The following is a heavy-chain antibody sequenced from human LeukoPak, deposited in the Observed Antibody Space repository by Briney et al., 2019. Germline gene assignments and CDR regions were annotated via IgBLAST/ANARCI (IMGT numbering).Heavy chain of an antibody. CDR2: IRSTTYGGTT. CDR3: TKDQTPFY. V-gene: IGHV3-49*04. CDR1: GFSFGDYA. Sequence: GGSLRLSRTASGFSFGDYAMTWVRQAPGKGLEWVGFIRSTTYGGTTEYAASVKGRFTISRDDSKSIAYLQMNSLKTEDTAVYYCTKDQTPFYWGQGTLVTVSS. J-gene: IGHJ4*02.